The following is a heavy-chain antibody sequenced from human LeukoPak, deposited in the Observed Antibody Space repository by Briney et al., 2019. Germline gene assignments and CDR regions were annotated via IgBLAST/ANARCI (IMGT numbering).Heavy chain of an antibody. D-gene: IGHD2-2*01. V-gene: IGHV3-23*01. J-gene: IGHJ3*01. CDR3: SKRISTQDALDL. CDR2: ISGSDGRT. CDR1: GFTFSNYA. Sequence: GGSLRLSCAASGFTFSNYAMNWVRQAPGKGLEWVSAISGSDGRTYYADSVKGRFTISSDNSKNTLCLQMNNLRAEDTALYYCSKRISTQDALDLWGQGTMVTVSS.